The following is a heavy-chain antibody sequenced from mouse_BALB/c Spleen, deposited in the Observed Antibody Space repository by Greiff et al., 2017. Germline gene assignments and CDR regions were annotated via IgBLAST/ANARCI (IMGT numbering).Heavy chain of an antibody. CDR3: ARKNGNYLYYFDY. Sequence: VQLQESGAELVRPGTSVKVSCKASGYAFTNYLIEWVKQRPGQGLEWIGVINPGSGGTNYNEKFKGKATLTADKSSSTAYMQLSSLTSDDSAVYFCARKNGNYLYYFDYWGQGTTLTVSS. V-gene: IGHV1-54*01. D-gene: IGHD2-1*01. CDR1: GYAFTNYL. J-gene: IGHJ2*01. CDR2: INPGSGGT.